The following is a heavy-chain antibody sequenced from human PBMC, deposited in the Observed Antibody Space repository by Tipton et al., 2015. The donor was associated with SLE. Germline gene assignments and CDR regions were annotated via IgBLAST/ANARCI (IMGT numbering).Heavy chain of an antibody. J-gene: IGHJ4*02. D-gene: IGHD6-6*01. CDR3: ARDHREYSSSSYFDY. CDR1: GGSISSYY. V-gene: IGHV4-59*01. Sequence: TLSLTCTVSGGSISSYYWSWIRQPPGKGLEWIGYIYTSGSTNYNPSLKSRVTISVDTSKNQFSLKLSSVTAADTAVYYCARDHREYSSSSYFDYWGQGTLVTVSS. CDR2: IYTSGST.